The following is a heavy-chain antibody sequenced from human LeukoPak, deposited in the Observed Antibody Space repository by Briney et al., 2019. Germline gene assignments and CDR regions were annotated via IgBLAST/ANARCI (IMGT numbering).Heavy chain of an antibody. J-gene: IGHJ4*02. V-gene: IGHV3-23*01. CDR3: AKLRYSGYDLGDFDY. CDR1: GFTFSSYG. CDR2: ISGCGGST. Sequence: GGSLRLSCAASGFTFSSYGMSWVRQAPGKGLEWVSAISGCGGSTYYADSGKGRITISRDNSKNTLYLQMTSLRAEDTAVYYCAKLRYSGYDLGDFDYWGQGTLVTVSS. D-gene: IGHD5-12*01.